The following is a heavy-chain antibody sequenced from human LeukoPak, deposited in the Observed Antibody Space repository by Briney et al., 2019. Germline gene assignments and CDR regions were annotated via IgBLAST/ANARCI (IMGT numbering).Heavy chain of an antibody. V-gene: IGHV3-7*01. D-gene: IGHD2-2*01. J-gene: IGHJ4*02. Sequence: GGSLRLSCAASGFTFSSYWMSWVRQAPGKGLEWVANIKQDGSEKYYVDSVKGRFTISRDNAKNSLYLQMNSLRAEDTAVYYYARDSGPYLIDYWGRGTLVTVSS. CDR1: GFTFSSYW. CDR3: ARDSGPYLIDY. CDR2: IKQDGSEK.